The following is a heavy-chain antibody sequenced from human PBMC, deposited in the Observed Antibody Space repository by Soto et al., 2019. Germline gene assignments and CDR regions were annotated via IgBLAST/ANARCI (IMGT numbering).Heavy chain of an antibody. CDR1: GGTFSSYA. V-gene: IGHV1-69*13. CDR2: IIPIFGTA. CDR3: ARDGRGVRGVIDYGMDV. D-gene: IGHD3-10*01. J-gene: IGHJ6*02. Sequence: ASVKVSCKASGGTFSSYAISWVRQAPGQGLEWMGGIIPIFGTANYAQKFQGRVTITADESTSTAYMELSSLRSEDTAVYYCARDGRGVRGVIDYGMDVWGQGTTVTVSS.